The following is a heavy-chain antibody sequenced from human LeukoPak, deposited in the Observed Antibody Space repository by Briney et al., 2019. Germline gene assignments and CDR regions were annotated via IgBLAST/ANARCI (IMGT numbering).Heavy chain of an antibody. V-gene: IGHV3-74*01. CDR2: VNRDGSST. CDR3: ARVSWIHAFDI. D-gene: IGHD3-16*02. J-gene: IGHJ3*02. CDR1: GFTFGSYW. Sequence: GGSLRLSWAASGFTFGSYWMHWVRHAPGGGRVWVSRVNRDGSSTSYADSVKGRFSIPRDKAKKPLYLQMNSLRAEDTAVYYCARVSWIHAFDIWGQGTMVTVSS.